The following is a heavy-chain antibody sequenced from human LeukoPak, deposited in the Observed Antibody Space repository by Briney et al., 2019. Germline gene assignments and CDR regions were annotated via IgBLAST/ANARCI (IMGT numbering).Heavy chain of an antibody. J-gene: IGHJ4*02. CDR2: ITSSSSTI. CDR3: VRGDSGSYPGF. CDR1: GFSFSSRS. Sequence: GGSLRLSCAASGFSFSSRSMNWVRQAPGQGLEWVSYITSSSSTIHYADSVKGRFTVSRDNAKNSLYLQMNTLRVEDTAVYYCVRGDSGSYPGFWGQGTLVTVSS. V-gene: IGHV3-48*04. D-gene: IGHD1-26*01.